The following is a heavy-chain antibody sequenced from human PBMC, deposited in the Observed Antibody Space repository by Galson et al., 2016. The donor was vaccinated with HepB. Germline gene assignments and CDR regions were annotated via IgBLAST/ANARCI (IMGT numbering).Heavy chain of an antibody. CDR2: ISTYNRNT. V-gene: IGHV1-18*04. Sequence: SVKASCKASGYTFRNHAITWVRQAPGQGLEWMGWISTYNRNTNYAQKFQGRVTMTTDTSTMTAYMELRSLTSDDTALYFCARDASSGVFDYWGQGTLVTVSS. D-gene: IGHD6-25*01. CDR3: ARDASSGVFDY. CDR1: GYTFRNHA. J-gene: IGHJ4*02.